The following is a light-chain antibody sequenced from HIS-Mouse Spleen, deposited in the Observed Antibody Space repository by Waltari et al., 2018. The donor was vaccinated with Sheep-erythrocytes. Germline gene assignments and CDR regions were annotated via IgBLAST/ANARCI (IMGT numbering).Light chain of an antibody. Sequence: SSELTQPPSVSVSPGQTASITCSGDQLGDKYACWYQQKPGQSPVLVIYQDTKRPSGIPWRFSGSNAGNTATLTISGTQAMDEADYYCQAWDSSIVVFGGGTKLTVL. CDR3: QAWDSSIVV. V-gene: IGLV3-1*01. CDR2: QDT. CDR1: QLGDKY. J-gene: IGLJ2*01.